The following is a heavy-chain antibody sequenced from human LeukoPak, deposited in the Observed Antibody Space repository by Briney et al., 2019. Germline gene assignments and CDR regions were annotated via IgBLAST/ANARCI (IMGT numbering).Heavy chain of an antibody. Sequence: QPGGSLRLSCAASGFTFSSYAMSWVRQAPGKGLEWVSAISGSGGSTYYADSVKGRFTISRDNSRDTLYLQMNSLRAEDTAVYYCAKGYYDYVWGSYCFDYWGQGTLVTVSS. J-gene: IGHJ4*02. CDR1: GFTFSSYA. V-gene: IGHV3-23*01. CDR3: AKGYYDYVWGSYCFDY. CDR2: ISGSGGST. D-gene: IGHD3-16*01.